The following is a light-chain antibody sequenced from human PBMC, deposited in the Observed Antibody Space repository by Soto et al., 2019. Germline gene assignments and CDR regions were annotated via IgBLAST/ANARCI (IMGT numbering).Light chain of an antibody. CDR1: QSISSSY. Sequence: EIVLTQSPGTLSLSPGGRATLSCRASQSISSSYLAWYQQRPGQAPRLLIYGASSRATGIPDRFSGSGSGTDFTLTISRLEPEDFAVYYCHQFGIPWTFGQGTKVEIK. CDR3: HQFGIPWT. J-gene: IGKJ1*01. CDR2: GAS. V-gene: IGKV3-20*01.